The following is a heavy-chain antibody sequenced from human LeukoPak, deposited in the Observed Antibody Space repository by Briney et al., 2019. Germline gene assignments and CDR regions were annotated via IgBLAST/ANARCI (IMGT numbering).Heavy chain of an antibody. J-gene: IGHJ4*02. V-gene: IGHV3-53*05. CDR3: ARDSKGWLLACYFDY. D-gene: IGHD5-12*01. CDR1: GFIVRNYY. CDR2: IYSGGST. Sequence: GGSLRLSCAASGFIVRNYYLSWVRQAPGKGLEWVSVIYSGGSTYYADSVEGRFTISRDNSKNTLYLQMNSLRAEDTAVYYCARDSKGWLLACYFDYWGQGTLVTVSS.